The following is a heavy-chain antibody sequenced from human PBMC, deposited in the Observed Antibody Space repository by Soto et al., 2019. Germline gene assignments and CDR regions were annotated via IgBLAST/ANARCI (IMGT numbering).Heavy chain of an antibody. CDR3: ARDSHSQQPNHRWGGGYMDV. D-gene: IGHD6-13*01. CDR1: GGSISNGGYY. V-gene: IGHV4-31*11. Sequence: QVQLQESGPGLVKPSQTLSLTCAVSGGSISNGGYYWSWIRQHPRKGLEWMGSIYFSGSTYYNPSLKSRVTISVATPKNQFALTLSSVTAADTAVYYCARDSHSQQPNHRWGGGYMDVWGKGTTVTVSS. J-gene: IGHJ6*03. CDR2: IYFSGST.